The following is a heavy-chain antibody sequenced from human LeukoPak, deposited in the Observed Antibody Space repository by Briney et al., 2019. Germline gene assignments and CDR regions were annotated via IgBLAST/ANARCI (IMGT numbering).Heavy chain of an antibody. Sequence: LETLSLTCAVYGGSFSGYYWSWIRQPPGKGLEWIGEINHSGSTNYNPSLKSRVTISVDTSKNQFSLKLSSVTAADTAVYYCARDRYYGSGSYYNPRRGYFDYWGQGTLVTVSS. CDR1: GGSFSGYY. CDR3: ARDRYYGSGSYYNPRRGYFDY. CDR2: INHSGST. V-gene: IGHV4-34*01. J-gene: IGHJ4*02. D-gene: IGHD3-10*01.